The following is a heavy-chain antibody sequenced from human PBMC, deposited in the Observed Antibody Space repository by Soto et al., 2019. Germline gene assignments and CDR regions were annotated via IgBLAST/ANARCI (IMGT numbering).Heavy chain of an antibody. D-gene: IGHD5-18*01. CDR1: AGTFSSYT. J-gene: IGHJ4*02. Sequence: SVKVSCKASAGTFSSYTISWVRQAPGQGLEWMGRIIPILGIANYAQKFQGRVTITADKSTSTAYMELSSLRSEDTAVYYCAREVRGYSYGPNYFDYWGQGTLVTVSS. CDR3: AREVRGYSYGPNYFDY. CDR2: IIPILGIA. V-gene: IGHV1-69*04.